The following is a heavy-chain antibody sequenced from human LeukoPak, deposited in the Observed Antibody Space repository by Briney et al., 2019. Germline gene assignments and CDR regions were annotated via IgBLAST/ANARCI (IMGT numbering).Heavy chain of an antibody. J-gene: IGHJ5*02. CDR1: GDSVSSNSAA. CDR3: ARGPPNTDTYCDTTSCPNWVDT. CDR2: TDYRSKWYS. V-gene: IGHV6-1*01. D-gene: IGHD2-2*01. Sequence: SQTLSLTCVISGDSVSSNSAAWNWIRQSPSRGLEWLGRTDYRSKWYSYSAVSVKSRIIINPDTSKNQFSLQLNSVTAADTAVYYCARGPPNTDTYCDTTSCPNWVDTWGQGTLVTVSS.